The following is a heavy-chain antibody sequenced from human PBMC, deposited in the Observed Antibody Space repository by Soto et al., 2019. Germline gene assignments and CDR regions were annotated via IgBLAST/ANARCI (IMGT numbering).Heavy chain of an antibody. CDR2: LIPIYDAP. CDR3: ARVRDPHLDHYGLDV. V-gene: IGHV1-69*06. CDR1: GGLFSSYA. Sequence: QEQLVQSGAEVKKPGSSVKVSCKASGGLFSSYAISWVRQVPGQGLEWMGGLIPIYDAPNYAQKFQDRVTITADKSTTTVYLELSSLTSEDTAVYFCARVRDPHLDHYGLDVWGQGTTVTVSS. J-gene: IGHJ6*02.